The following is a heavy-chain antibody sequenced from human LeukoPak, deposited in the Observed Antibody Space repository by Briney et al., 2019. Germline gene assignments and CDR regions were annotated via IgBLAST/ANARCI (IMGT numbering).Heavy chain of an antibody. D-gene: IGHD3-22*01. V-gene: IGHV3-30*04. CDR3: TRDLTGHYSIDY. CDR2: ISNNGRNK. J-gene: IGHJ4*02. CDR1: GFTFSTYA. Sequence: GGSLRLSCAASGFTFSTYAIHWVRQAPGKGLEWVAFISNNGRNKDYADSVKGRFTISRDNSKNTLYLQVTSLRPDDTAVYYCTRDLTGHYSIDYWGQGTLVTVSS.